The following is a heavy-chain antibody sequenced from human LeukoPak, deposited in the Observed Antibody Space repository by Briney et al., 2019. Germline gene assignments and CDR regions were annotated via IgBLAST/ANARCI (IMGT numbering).Heavy chain of an antibody. CDR2: IYPGDSDT. J-gene: IGHJ6*03. V-gene: IGHV5-51*01. CDR1: GYSFTSYW. CDR3: ARGKRDILTRNYYYYMDV. D-gene: IGHD3-9*01. Sequence: GESLKISCKGSGYSFTSYWIGWVRQVPGKGLEWMGIIYPGDSDTRYSPSFQGQVTISADKSISTAYLQWSSLKASDTAMYYCARGKRDILTRNYYYYMDVWGKGTTVTVSS.